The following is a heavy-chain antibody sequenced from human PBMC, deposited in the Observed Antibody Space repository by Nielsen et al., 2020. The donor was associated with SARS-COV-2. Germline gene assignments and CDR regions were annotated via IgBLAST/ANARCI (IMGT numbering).Heavy chain of an antibody. J-gene: IGHJ6*02. Sequence: SLKISCAASGFTFDYYVMHWVRQAPGKDLEWVSGISWNSGSIGYADSLKGRFTISRDNAKNSLYLQMNSLRAEDTALYYCAKDPGGVMDVWGQGTTVTVSS. CDR2: ISWNSGSI. CDR1: GFTFDYYV. CDR3: AKDPGGVMDV. D-gene: IGHD6-25*01. V-gene: IGHV3-9*01.